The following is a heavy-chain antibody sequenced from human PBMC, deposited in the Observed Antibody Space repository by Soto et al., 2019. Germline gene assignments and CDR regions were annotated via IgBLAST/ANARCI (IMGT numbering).Heavy chain of an antibody. Sequence: SETLSLTCTVSGGSISSYYWSWIRQPPGKGLEWIGYIYYSGSTNYNPSLKSRVTISVDTSKNQFSLKLSSVTAADTAVYYCARAVVEMATTSLDYWGQGTLVTVSS. D-gene: IGHD1-1*01. V-gene: IGHV4-59*01. CDR1: GGSISSYY. J-gene: IGHJ4*02. CDR2: IYYSGST. CDR3: ARAVVEMATTSLDY.